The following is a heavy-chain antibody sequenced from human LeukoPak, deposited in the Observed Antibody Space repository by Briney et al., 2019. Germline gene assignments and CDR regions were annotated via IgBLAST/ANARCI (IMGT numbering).Heavy chain of an antibody. CDR2: INHSGST. CDR3: ARGLGPDYYYGMDV. V-gene: IGHV4-34*01. CDR1: GGSFSGYY. J-gene: IGHJ6*02. Sequence: PSETLSLTCAVYGGSFSGYYWSWIRQPPGKGLEWIGEINHSGSTNYSPSLKSRVTISVDTSKNQFSLKLSSVTAADTAVYYCARGLGPDYYYGMDVWGQGTTVTVSS.